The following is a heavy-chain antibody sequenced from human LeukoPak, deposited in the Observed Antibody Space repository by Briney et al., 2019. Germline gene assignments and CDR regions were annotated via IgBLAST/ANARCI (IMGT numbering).Heavy chain of an antibody. CDR2: INPHSGDT. CDR3: AIRIDDGDHLFG. Sequence: GASVTVSCKAPGYTFTGYYMHWVRQAPGQGLQWMGWINPHSGDTNYGQKFQGRVTMTRDTSISTAYMELSRLTSDDTAVYYCAIRIDDGDHLFGWGQGTLVTVSS. D-gene: IGHD4-17*01. V-gene: IGHV1-2*02. J-gene: IGHJ4*02. CDR1: GYTFTGYY.